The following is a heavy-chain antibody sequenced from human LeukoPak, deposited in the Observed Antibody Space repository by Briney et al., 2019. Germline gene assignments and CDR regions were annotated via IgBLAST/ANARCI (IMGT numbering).Heavy chain of an antibody. Sequence: GGSLRLSCVASGFTLNMYAMSWVRQAPGRGLQWVSAITDSGAGTYYADSVKGRFTISRDNSRNTLYLQMNSLRVEDTAFYYCASAQRPWFFDYWGQGTLVTVSS. D-gene: IGHD3-22*01. CDR2: ITDSGAGT. V-gene: IGHV3-23*01. J-gene: IGHJ4*02. CDR1: GFTLNMYA. CDR3: ASAQRPWFFDY.